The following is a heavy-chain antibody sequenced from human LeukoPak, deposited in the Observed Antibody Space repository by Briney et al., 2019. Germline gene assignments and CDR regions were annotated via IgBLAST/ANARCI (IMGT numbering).Heavy chain of an antibody. CDR1: GGTFSSYA. V-gene: IGHV1-69*10. CDR2: IIPIFGIA. D-gene: IGHD4-11*01. Sequence: SVKVSCKASGGTFSSYAISWVRQAPGQGLEWMGGIIPIFGIANYAQKFQGRVTITADKSTSTAYMELRSLRSDDTAVYYCARKTSVTPSWFDPWGQGTLVTVSS. CDR3: ARKTSVTPSWFDP. J-gene: IGHJ5*02.